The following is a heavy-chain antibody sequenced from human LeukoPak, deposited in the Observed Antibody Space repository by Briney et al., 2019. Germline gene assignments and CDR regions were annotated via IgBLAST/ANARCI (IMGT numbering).Heavy chain of an antibody. CDR3: ARTDSSGYYFAH. CDR1: GFTFDDYA. CDR2: ISWNSGSI. Sequence: PGGSLRLSCAASGFTFDDYAMHWVRHAPGKGLEWVSGISWNSGSIGYADSVKGRFTISRDNAKNSLYLQMNSLRAEDTAVYYCARTDSSGYYFAHWGQGTLVTVSS. V-gene: IGHV3-9*01. D-gene: IGHD3-22*01. J-gene: IGHJ4*02.